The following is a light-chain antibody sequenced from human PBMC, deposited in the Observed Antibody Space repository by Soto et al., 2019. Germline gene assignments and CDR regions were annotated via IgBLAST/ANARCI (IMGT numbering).Light chain of an antibody. V-gene: IGLV2-8*01. CDR1: RSDVGDYNY. J-gene: IGLJ3*02. CDR3: SSYAGKGV. CDR2: EIN. Sequence: QSVLTQPPSASGSPGQSVTISCTGTRSDVGDYNYVSWYQQHPGKAPKLMIYEINKRPSWVPDRFSGSKSGNTASLTVSGLQAEDEAYYYCSSYAGKGVFGGGTKLTVL.